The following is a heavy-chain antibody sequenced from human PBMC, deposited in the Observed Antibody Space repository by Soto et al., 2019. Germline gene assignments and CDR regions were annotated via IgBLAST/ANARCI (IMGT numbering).Heavy chain of an antibody. CDR3: ARPKYCTNGVCSGMDV. CDR1: GYTFTSYG. CDR2: ISAYNGNT. Sequence: QVQLVQSGAEVKKPGASVKVSCKASGYTFTSYGISWVRQAPGQGLEWMGWISAYNGNTNYAQKLQGRVTMTTDTATSTDYMELRSLRSDDTAVYYCARPKYCTNGVCSGMDVWGQGTTVTVSS. D-gene: IGHD2-8*01. V-gene: IGHV1-18*01. J-gene: IGHJ6*02.